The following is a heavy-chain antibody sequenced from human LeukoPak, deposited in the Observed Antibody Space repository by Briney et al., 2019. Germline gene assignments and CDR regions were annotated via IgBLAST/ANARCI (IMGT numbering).Heavy chain of an antibody. V-gene: IGHV1-2*02. CDR3: ARDESGIYFDY. CDR1: GYTFTDYY. D-gene: IGHD2-21*01. Sequence: ASVKVSCKASGYTFTDYYMHWVRRAPGQGLEWMGWIKPNSGGTKYAQKFQGRVTMTRDTSISTAYMELSRLRSDDTAVYYCARDESGIYFDYWGQGTLVTVSS. CDR2: IKPNSGGT. J-gene: IGHJ4*02.